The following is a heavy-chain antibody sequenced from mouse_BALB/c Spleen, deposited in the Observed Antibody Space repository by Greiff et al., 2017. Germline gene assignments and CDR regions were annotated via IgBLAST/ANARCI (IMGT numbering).Heavy chain of an antibody. J-gene: IGHJ3*01. CDR1: GYTFTSYW. CDR3: TSENWFAY. Sequence: QVQLKQPGAELVKPGASVKMSCKASGYTFTSYWMHWVKQRPGQGLEWIGVIDPSDSYTSYNQKFKGKATLTVDTSSSTAYMQLSSLTSEDSAVYYCTSENWFAYWGQGTLVTVSA. CDR2: IDPSDSYT. V-gene: IGHV1S127*01.